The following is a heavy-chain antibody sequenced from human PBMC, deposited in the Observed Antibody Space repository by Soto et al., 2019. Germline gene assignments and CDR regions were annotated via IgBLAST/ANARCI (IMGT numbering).Heavy chain of an antibody. J-gene: IGHJ4*02. V-gene: IGHV3-74*01. CDR1: GFTFSGYW. CDR2: SNSDGSGI. D-gene: IGHD5-12*01. Sequence: EVQLVESGGGLVQPGGSLRLSCAASGFTFSGYWMHWVRQVPGKGLIWVARSNSDGSGISYADSVRGRFTISRDNVRNILFLQMNSLRGHHSAVYYGTRERPETQDDYRPIFDQWGQGTLVTVSS. CDR3: TRERPETQDDYRPIFDQ.